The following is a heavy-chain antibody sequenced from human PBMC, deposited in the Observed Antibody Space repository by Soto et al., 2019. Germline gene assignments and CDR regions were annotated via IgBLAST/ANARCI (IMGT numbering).Heavy chain of an antibody. CDR1: GGTFSSYA. D-gene: IGHD3-10*01. V-gene: IGHV1-69*13. CDR2: IIPIFGTA. CDR3: AVSPDYYGSYYFDY. J-gene: IGHJ4*02. Sequence: SVKVSCKASGGTFSSYAISWVRQAPGQGLEWMGGIIPIFGTANYAQKFQGRVTITADESTSTAYMELSSLRSEDTAVYYCAVSPDYYGSYYFDYWGQGTLVTVS.